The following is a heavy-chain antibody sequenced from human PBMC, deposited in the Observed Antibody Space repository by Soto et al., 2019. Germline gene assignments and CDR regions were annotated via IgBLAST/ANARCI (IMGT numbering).Heavy chain of an antibody. J-gene: IGHJ4*02. Sequence: SLRLSCAASGFTYESYAMSWVRQAPGKGLEWVSGINSGGTVAHYADSVKGRFAISRDNSKNTLSLEMNSLRADDTGLYYCAIYHGGFEGLFLVPSAYWGQGTLLTVSS. D-gene: IGHD2-2*01. CDR1: GFTYESYA. CDR3: AIYHGGFEGLFLVPSAY. CDR2: INSGGTVA. V-gene: IGHV3-23*01.